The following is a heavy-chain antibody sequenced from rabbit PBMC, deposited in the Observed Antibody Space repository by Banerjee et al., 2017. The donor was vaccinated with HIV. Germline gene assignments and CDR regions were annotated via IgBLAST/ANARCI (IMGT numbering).Heavy chain of an antibody. CDR1: GFTVSSYW. Sequence: QEQLEESGGDLVKPEGSLTLTCTASGFTVSSYWICWVRQAPGKGLEWIACIYNGDGSTYYASWVNGRFTISKTSSTTVTLQMTSLTAADTATYFCVRFRYASSSGYEDGAFNLWGPGTLVTVS. V-gene: IGHV1S45*01. D-gene: IGHD1-1*01. CDR3: VRFRYASSSGYEDGAFNL. CDR2: IYNGDGST. J-gene: IGHJ4*01.